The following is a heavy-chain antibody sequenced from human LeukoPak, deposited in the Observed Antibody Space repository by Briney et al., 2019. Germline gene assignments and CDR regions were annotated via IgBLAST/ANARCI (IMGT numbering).Heavy chain of an antibody. CDR3: ARGRRNVVLMSSSWYNWFDP. D-gene: IGHD6-13*01. CDR1: GYTFTSYG. J-gene: IGHJ5*02. V-gene: IGHV1-18*01. Sequence: ASGKVSCKASGYTFTSYGISWVRQAPGQGIEWMGWISAYNGNTNYAQKLQGRVTMTTDTSTSTAYMELRSLRSDDTAVYYCARGRRNVVLMSSSWYNWFDPWGQGTLVTVSS. CDR2: ISAYNGNT.